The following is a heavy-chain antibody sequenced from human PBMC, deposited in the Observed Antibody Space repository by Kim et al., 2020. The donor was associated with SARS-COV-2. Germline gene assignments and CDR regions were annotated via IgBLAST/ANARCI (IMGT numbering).Heavy chain of an antibody. V-gene: IGHV3-11*06. CDR2: ISSSSSYT. CDR1: GFTFSDYY. Sequence: GGSLRLSCAASGFTFSDYYMSWIRQAPGKGLEWVSYISSSSSYTNYADSVKGRFTISRDNAKNSLYLQMNSLRAEDTAVYYCARSPAADTLPGDYWGQGTLVTVSS. D-gene: IGHD6-13*01. J-gene: IGHJ4*02. CDR3: ARSPAADTLPGDY.